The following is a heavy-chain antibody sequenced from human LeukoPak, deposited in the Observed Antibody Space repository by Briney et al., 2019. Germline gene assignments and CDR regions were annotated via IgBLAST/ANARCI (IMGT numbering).Heavy chain of an antibody. Sequence: GGSLRLSCTASGFPFSGYGMHWVRQAPGKGPEWVAAISSDGSKKDCADSVKGRFSISRDKSKNTLYLQMNSLRPEDTAVYYCATEYDNLDDYFDYWGQGTLVIVSS. D-gene: IGHD1-1*01. CDR3: ATEYDNLDDYFDY. J-gene: IGHJ4*02. CDR2: ISSDGSKK. V-gene: IGHV3-30*03. CDR1: GFPFSGYG.